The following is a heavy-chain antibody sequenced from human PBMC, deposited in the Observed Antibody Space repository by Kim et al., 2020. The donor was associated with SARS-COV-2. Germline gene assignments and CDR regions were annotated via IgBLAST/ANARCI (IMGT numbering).Heavy chain of an antibody. D-gene: IGHD3-22*01. V-gene: IGHV3-23*01. Sequence: GGSLRLSCAASGFTFSSYAMSWVRQAPGKGLEWVSAISGSGGSTYYADSVKGRFTISRDNSKNTLYLQMNSLRAEDTAVYYCAKEHGLANYYDSSGYYYFDYWGQGTLVTVSS. CDR3: AKEHGLANYYDSSGYYYFDY. J-gene: IGHJ4*02. CDR1: GFTFSSYA. CDR2: ISGSGGST.